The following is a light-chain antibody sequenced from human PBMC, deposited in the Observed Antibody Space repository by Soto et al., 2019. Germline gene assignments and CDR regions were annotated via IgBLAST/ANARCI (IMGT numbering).Light chain of an antibody. V-gene: IGKV1-33*01. CDR1: QDIKNY. CDR2: DAS. J-gene: IGKJ1*01. Sequence: DIQMSQSPSSLSASVGDRVTITCQASQDIKNYLSWYQQKPGKAPKLLIYDASSLETGVPSRFSGSGSGTDFTFTISRLEPEDFAVYYCQQYGSSPRTFGQGTKVDIK. CDR3: QQYGSSPRT.